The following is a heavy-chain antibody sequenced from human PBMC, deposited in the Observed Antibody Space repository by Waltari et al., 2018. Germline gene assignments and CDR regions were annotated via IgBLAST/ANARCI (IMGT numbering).Heavy chain of an antibody. D-gene: IGHD2-21*01. CDR3: ARESGGDRQGAFDI. CDR2: MNPNSGNT. CDR1: GYTFTSYD. J-gene: IGHJ3*02. Sequence: QVQLVQSGAEVKKPGASVKVSCKASGYTFTSYDINWVRQATGQGLEWMGWMNPNSGNTGDAQKCQGRVTITRNTSISTAYMELSSLRSEDTAVYYCARESGGDRQGAFDIWGQGTMVTVSS. V-gene: IGHV1-8*03.